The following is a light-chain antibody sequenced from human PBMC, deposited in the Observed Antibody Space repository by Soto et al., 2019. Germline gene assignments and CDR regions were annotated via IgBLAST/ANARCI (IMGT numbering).Light chain of an antibody. CDR1: SSNFGNNY. J-gene: IGLJ1*01. CDR3: GTWDSSLSAFYV. V-gene: IGLV1-51*02. CDR2: ENN. Sequence: SSNFGNNYVSWYQQLPGTAPKLLIYENNKRPSGIPDRFSGSKSGTSATLGITGLQTGDEADYYCGTWDSSLSAFYVFGTGTKVTVL.